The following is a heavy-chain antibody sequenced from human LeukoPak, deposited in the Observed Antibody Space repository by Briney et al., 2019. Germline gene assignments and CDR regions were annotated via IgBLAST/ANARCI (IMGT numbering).Heavy chain of an antibody. V-gene: IGHV1-46*01. J-gene: IGHJ5*02. CDR2: INPRGDAT. Sequence: ASVKVSCKTSGYIFTTYSIHWVRQAPGRGLEWMGVINPRGDATIYAQKFEGRVTMTSDTSTTTVYMELSSLTSEDTGLYYCARKWSSRDWFDPWGQGTLVTVSS. CDR1: GYIFTTYS. D-gene: IGHD2-8*01. CDR3: ARKWSSRDWFDP.